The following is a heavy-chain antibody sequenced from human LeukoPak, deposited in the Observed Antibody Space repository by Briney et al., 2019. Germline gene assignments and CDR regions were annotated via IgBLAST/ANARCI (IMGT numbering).Heavy chain of an antibody. D-gene: IGHD6-13*01. Sequence: SGGSLRLSCAASGFTFSSYAMSWARPAPGKGLEWVSGISGNGGGTYYADSVKGRFTISRDNSKNTLYLQMNSLRAEDTAVYYCAKSFGYSRSWFDYWGQGTPVTVSS. CDR1: GFTFSSYA. J-gene: IGHJ4*02. CDR3: AKSFGYSRSWFDY. V-gene: IGHV3-23*01. CDR2: ISGNGGGT.